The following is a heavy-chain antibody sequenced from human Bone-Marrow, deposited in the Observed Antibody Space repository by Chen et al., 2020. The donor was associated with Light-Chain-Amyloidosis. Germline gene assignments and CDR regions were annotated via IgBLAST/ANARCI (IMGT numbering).Heavy chain of an antibody. CDR3: ARGSRITIFGVSYPFDAFDI. Sequence: QVQLQESGPGLVKPSETLSLTCTVSGGSISSYYWSWIRQPPGKGLEWIGYIYYSGSTNYNPSLKSRVTISVDTSKNQFSLKLSSVXXXXTAVYYCARGSRITIFGVSYPFDAFDIWGQGTMVTVSS. V-gene: IGHV4-59*01. CDR1: GGSISSYY. D-gene: IGHD3-3*01. J-gene: IGHJ3*02. CDR2: IYYSGST.